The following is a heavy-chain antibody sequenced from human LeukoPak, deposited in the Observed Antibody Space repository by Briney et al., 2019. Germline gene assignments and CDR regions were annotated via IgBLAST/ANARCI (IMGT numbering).Heavy chain of an antibody. CDR3: AGREGSSWDMVY. Sequence: PSETLSLTCTVSGGSISSDCWSWIRQPPGKGLEWIGSIYSSARTNGKTNYNPSLESRVSISIDTSRNQFSLKLRSVTVADTAVYYCAGREGSSWDMVYRGQGTLVTVSS. J-gene: IGHJ4*02. CDR2: IYSSARTNGKT. CDR1: GGSISSDC. D-gene: IGHD6-13*01. V-gene: IGHV4-59*08.